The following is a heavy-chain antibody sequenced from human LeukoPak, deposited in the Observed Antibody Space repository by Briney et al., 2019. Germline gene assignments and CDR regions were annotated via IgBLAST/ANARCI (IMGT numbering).Heavy chain of an antibody. CDR2: ISYDGSNK. CDR1: GFTFSSYG. Sequence: GGSLRLSCAASGFTFSSYGMHWVRQAPGKGLEWVAVISYDGSNKYYADSVKGRFTISRDNSKNTLYLQMNSLRAEDTAAYYCAKGTYYYDSSGEDAFDIWGQGTMVTVSS. J-gene: IGHJ3*02. V-gene: IGHV3-30*18. CDR3: AKGTYYYDSSGEDAFDI. D-gene: IGHD3-22*01.